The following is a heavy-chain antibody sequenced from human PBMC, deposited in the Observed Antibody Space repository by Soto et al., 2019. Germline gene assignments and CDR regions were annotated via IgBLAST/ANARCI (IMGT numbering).Heavy chain of an antibody. CDR1: GFSFSDYY. CDR3: SKMGSTHSYDPVFF. J-gene: IGHJ4*02. V-gene: IGHV3-11*01. CDR2: ISGGGTNI. Sequence: QVQLVDSGGAVVKPGGSLRLSCSASGFSFSDYYMTWVRQAPGKGLEWISYISGGGTNIYYAESVEGRFTIYRDNARNTAHPQTNDLRSGDTARYFCSKMGSTHSYDPVFFWGQGTVVTVSS. D-gene: IGHD5-12*01.